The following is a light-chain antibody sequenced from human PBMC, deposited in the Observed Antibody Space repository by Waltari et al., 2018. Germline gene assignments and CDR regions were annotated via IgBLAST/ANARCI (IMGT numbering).Light chain of an antibody. CDR2: VNSDGRH. Sequence: QLVLTQSPSASASLGASVKLTCTLSSGHISNVIAWHQQHPRKGPRYLMKVNSDGRHSKGDEIPDRFSGSSSGAERYLTISSLQSEDEADYYCQTGGHGTWVFGGGTKLTVL. CDR3: QTGGHGTWV. V-gene: IGLV4-69*01. CDR1: SGHISNV. J-gene: IGLJ3*02.